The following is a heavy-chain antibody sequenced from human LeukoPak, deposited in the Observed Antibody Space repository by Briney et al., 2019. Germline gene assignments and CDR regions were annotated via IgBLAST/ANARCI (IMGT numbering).Heavy chain of an antibody. J-gene: IGHJ3*01. CDR3: ARRWNYKDSFDL. Sequence: PSETLSLTCDVSGGFISSGTHYWTWIRQPVGKGLEWLGRIFTSGSPTYNSSLESRLTISIDKSKNQFLLKLSSVTAADTAVYYCARRWNYKDSFDLWGQGKMVTVSS. D-gene: IGHD3-22*01. CDR2: IFTSGSP. CDR1: GGFISSGTHY. V-gene: IGHV4-61*02.